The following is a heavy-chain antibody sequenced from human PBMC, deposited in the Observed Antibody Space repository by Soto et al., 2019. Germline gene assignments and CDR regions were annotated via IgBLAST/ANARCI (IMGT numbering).Heavy chain of an antibody. CDR3: TRFPTSLSITMVRGVIFAFDI. D-gene: IGHD3-10*01. J-gene: IGHJ3*02. CDR1: GFTFGDYA. CDR2: IRSKAYGGTT. Sequence: AGGSLRLSCTASGFTFGDYAMSWFRQAPGKGLEWVGFIRSKAYGGTTEYAASVKGRFTISRDDSKSIAYLQMNSLKTEDTAVYYCTRFPTSLSITMVRGVIFAFDIWGQGTMVTVSS. V-gene: IGHV3-49*03.